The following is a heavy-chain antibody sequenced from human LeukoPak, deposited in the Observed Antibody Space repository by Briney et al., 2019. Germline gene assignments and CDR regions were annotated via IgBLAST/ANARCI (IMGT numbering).Heavy chain of an antibody. Sequence: GGSLRLSCAASGFTFSSYAMSWVRQAPGKGLEWVAVISYDGSNKYYADSVKGRFTISRDNSKNTLYLQMNSLRAEDTAVYYCARSPQGNWGQGTLVTVSS. CDR2: ISYDGSNK. J-gene: IGHJ4*02. CDR1: GFTFSSYA. CDR3: ARSPQGN. V-gene: IGHV3-30*01. D-gene: IGHD3-10*01.